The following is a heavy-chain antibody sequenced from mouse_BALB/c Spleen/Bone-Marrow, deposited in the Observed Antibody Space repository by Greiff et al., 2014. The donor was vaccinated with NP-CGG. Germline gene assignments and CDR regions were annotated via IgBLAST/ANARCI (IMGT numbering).Heavy chain of an antibody. CDR2: IYPGSGST. J-gene: IGHJ3*01. V-gene: IGHV1S22*01. CDR3: TREDYRYDWFAY. Sequence: GSELVRPGASVKLSCKASGFTFTSYWMHWVKQRHGQGLEWIGNIYPGSGSTNYDEKFKSKGTLTVDTSSSTAYMHLSSLTSEDSAVYYCTREDYRYDWFAYWGQGTLVTVSA. D-gene: IGHD2-14*01. CDR1: GFTFTSYW.